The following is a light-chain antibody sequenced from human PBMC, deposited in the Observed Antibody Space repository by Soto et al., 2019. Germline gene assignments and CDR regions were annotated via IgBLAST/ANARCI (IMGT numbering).Light chain of an antibody. J-gene: IGLJ2*01. Sequence: QSALTQPASVSGSPGQSITISCTGTSSDVGSYNYVSWYQQYPGKAPKLMIYEVTNRPSGVSDRFSGSKSGNTASLTISGLQAEDEAIYYCTSYTTISSLEVFGGGTKLTVL. V-gene: IGLV2-14*01. CDR3: TSYTTISSLEV. CDR1: SSDVGSYNY. CDR2: EVT.